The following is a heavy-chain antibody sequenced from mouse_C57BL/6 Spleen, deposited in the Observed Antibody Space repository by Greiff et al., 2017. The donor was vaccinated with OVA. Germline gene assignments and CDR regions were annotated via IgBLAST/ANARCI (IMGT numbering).Heavy chain of an antibody. D-gene: IGHD1-1*01. J-gene: IGHJ2*01. CDR3: AREDYYGSSYHFDY. CDR2: ISSGSSTI. Sequence: DVQLVESGGGLVKPGGSLKLSCAASGFTFSDYGMHWVRQAPEKGLEWVAYISSGSSTIYYADTVKGRFTISRDNAKNTLFLQMTSLRSEDTAMYYCAREDYYGSSYHFDYWGQGTTLTVSS. V-gene: IGHV5-17*01. CDR1: GFTFSDYG.